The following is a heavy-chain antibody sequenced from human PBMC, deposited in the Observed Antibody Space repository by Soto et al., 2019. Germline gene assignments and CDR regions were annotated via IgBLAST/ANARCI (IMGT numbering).Heavy chain of an antibody. D-gene: IGHD6-13*01. CDR3: ERNFDIAATGTAFDS. V-gene: IGHV4-4*07. CDR2: IYSSGTT. J-gene: IGHJ4*02. Sequence: ETLSLTWIDSGGCMSGHYWSWIRLPAGRRLQWVGRIYSSGTTNYNPSLKSRVRMSVDTDRNRFSLRLDSVTAADTAVYYCERNFDIAATGTAFDSWGRGVLVTVSS. CDR1: GGCMSGHY.